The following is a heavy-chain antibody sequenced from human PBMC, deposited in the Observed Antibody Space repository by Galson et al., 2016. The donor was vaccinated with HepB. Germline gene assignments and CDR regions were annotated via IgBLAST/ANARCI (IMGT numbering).Heavy chain of an antibody. J-gene: IGHJ6*02. D-gene: IGHD3-10*01. CDR2: TFYRSTWEN. V-gene: IGHV6-1*01. CDR1: GDSVYNNGAA. CDR3: TRAGMLGRGMDV. Sequence: CAISGDSVYNNGAAWVWIRQSPSRGLEWLGRTFYRSTWENHYAGSVKNRITISPDTSRNQFSLHLNSVTPEDTAAYYCTRAGMLGRGMDVWGQGTTVTVSS.